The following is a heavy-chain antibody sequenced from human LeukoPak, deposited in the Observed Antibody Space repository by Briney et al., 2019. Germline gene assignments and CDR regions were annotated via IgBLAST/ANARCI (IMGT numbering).Heavy chain of an antibody. Sequence: GGSLRLSCAASGFTFSSYWMSWVRQAPGKGLEWVANIKQDGSEKYYVDSVKGRFTISRDNAKNTLYLQMNSLRAEDTAVYYCARDRSGGDFSWVIDPWGQGTLVTVSS. J-gene: IGHJ5*02. V-gene: IGHV3-7*01. CDR1: GFTFSSYW. CDR2: IKQDGSEK. CDR3: ARDRSGGDFSWVIDP. D-gene: IGHD2-21*02.